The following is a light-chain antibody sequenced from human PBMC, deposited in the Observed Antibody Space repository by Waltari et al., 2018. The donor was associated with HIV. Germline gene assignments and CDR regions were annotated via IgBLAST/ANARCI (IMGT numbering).Light chain of an antibody. CDR1: SSNIGAGHD. CDR3: QSYDSSLSVVV. J-gene: IGLJ2*01. Sequence: QSVLTQPPSVPGAPGQRVTISCTGSSSNIGAGHDVHWYQHLPGTAPKLLIYGNSNRPSGVPDRFSGSKSGTSASLAITVLQAEDESDYYCQSYDSSLSVVVFGGGTKLTVL. V-gene: IGLV1-40*01. CDR2: GNS.